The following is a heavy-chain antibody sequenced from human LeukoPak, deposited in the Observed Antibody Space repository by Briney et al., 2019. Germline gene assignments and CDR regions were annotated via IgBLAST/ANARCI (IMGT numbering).Heavy chain of an antibody. V-gene: IGHV3-7*01. CDR2: IKQDGSEE. J-gene: IGHJ4*02. Sequence: GGSLRLSCAASGFTFSGYWMSWVRQAPGRGLEWVANIKQDGSEEYYVDSVKGRFTISRDNAKNSLYLQMDSLRAEDTAVYYCARDLYCSTTSCYVRNYFDYWGQGTLVTVSS. D-gene: IGHD2-2*01. CDR3: ARDLYCSTTSCYVRNYFDY. CDR1: GFTFSGYW.